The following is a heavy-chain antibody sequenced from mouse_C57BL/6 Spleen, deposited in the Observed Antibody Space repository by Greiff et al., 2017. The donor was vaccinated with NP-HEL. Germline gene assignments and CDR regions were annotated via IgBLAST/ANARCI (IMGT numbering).Heavy chain of an antibody. V-gene: IGHV1-26*01. D-gene: IGHD2-13*01. Sequence: EVKLQQSGPELVKPGASVKISCKASGYTFTDYYMNWVKQSHGKSLEWIGDINPNNGGTSYNQKFKGKATLTVDKSSSTAYMELRSLTSEDSAVYYCARRGDLAWFAYWGQGTLVTVSA. CDR3: ARRGDLAWFAY. CDR2: INPNNGGT. J-gene: IGHJ3*01. CDR1: GYTFTDYY.